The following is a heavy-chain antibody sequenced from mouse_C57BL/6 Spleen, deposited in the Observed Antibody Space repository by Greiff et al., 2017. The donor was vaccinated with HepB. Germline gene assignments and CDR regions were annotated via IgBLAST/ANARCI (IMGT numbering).Heavy chain of an antibody. V-gene: IGHV1-55*01. Sequence: QVQLQQPGAELVKPGASVKMSCKASGYTFTSYWITWVKQRPGQGLEWIGDIYPGSGSTNYNEKFKSKATLTVDTSSSTAYMQLSSLTSEDSAVYYCARAGDYYVSPFDYWGQGTTLTVSS. CDR1: GYTFTSYW. CDR3: ARAGDYYVSPFDY. D-gene: IGHD1-1*01. CDR2: IYPGSGST. J-gene: IGHJ2*01.